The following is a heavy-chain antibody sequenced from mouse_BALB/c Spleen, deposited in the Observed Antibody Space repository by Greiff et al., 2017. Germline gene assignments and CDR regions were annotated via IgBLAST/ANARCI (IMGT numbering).Heavy chain of an antibody. CDR3: ARGGGNYPFAY. CDR1: GFTFSSFG. V-gene: IGHV5-17*02. J-gene: IGHJ3*01. CDR2: ISSGSSTI. D-gene: IGHD2-1*01. Sequence: EVQLVESGGGLVQPGGSRKLSCAASGFTFSSFGMHWVRQAPEKGLEWVTYISSGSSTIYYADTVKGRFTISRDNPKNTLFLQMTSLRSEDTAMYYCARGGGNYPFAYWGQGTLVTVSA.